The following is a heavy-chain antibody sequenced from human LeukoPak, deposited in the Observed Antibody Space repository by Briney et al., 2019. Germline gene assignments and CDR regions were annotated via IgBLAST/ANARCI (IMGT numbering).Heavy chain of an antibody. CDR2: ISWNSGSI. D-gene: IGHD2-2*01. Sequence: GGSLRLSCVATGLTIGGYALHCVRQAPGKGLEWVSGISWNSGSIGYADSVKGRFTISRDNAKNSLYLQMNSLRAEDTALYYRAILCEYARIFDAFDIWGQGTMVTVSS. CDR1: GLTIGGYA. V-gene: IGHV3-9*01. CDR3: AILCEYARIFDAFDI. J-gene: IGHJ3*02.